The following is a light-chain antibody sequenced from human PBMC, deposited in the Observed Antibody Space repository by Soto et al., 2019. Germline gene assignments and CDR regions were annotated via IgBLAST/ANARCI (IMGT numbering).Light chain of an antibody. V-gene: IGKV1-39*01. Sequence: DTQMTQSPLFLSASVGDRVTITCRASQSISSYVNWYQHKPGKAPKLLIYAASRLQSGVPSRFSGSGSGTDFTLTINSLQPEDFATYYCQQIYNTPLAFGQGTRLEIK. J-gene: IGKJ5*01. CDR1: QSISSY. CDR3: QQIYNTPLA. CDR2: AAS.